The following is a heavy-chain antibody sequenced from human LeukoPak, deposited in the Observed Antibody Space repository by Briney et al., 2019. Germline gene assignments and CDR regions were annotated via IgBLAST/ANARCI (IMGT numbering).Heavy chain of an antibody. D-gene: IGHD1-1*01. J-gene: IGHJ4*02. V-gene: IGHV3-21*01. CDR3: ARSPTGLDIDY. CDR1: GFTFSSYS. Sequence: GGSLRLLCAASGFTFSSYSMNWVRQAPGKGLEWVSSISSSSSYIYYADSVKGRFTISRDNAKNSLYLQMNSLRAEDTAVYYCARSPTGLDIDYWGQGTLVTVSS. CDR2: ISSSSSYI.